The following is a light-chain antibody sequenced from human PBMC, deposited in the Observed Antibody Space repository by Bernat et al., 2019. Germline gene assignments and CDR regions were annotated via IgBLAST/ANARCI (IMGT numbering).Light chain of an antibody. Sequence: QSALTQPASVSGSLGQSITFSCTGTSSDVGGYNYVSWYQQHPGKAPKLMIYDVSNRPSGVSNRFSGSKSGNTASLTISGLQAEDEADYYCSSYTSSSILYVFGTGTKVTVL. J-gene: IGLJ1*01. CDR2: DVS. CDR3: SSYTSSSILYV. CDR1: SSDVGGYNY. V-gene: IGLV2-14*03.